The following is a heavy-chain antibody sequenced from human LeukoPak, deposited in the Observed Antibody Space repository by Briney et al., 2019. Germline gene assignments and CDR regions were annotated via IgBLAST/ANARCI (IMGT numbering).Heavy chain of an antibody. V-gene: IGHV5-10-1*01. D-gene: IGHD2-15*01. CDR1: GYSFTSYW. CDR2: IDPSDSYT. CDR3: ARLLHPIYYYGMDV. Sequence: GESLKISCKGSGYSFTSYWISWVRQMPGKGLEWMGRIDPSDSYTNYSPSFQGHVTISADNSISTAYLQCSSLKASDTAMYYCARLLHPIYYYGMDVWGKGTTVTVSS. J-gene: IGHJ6*04.